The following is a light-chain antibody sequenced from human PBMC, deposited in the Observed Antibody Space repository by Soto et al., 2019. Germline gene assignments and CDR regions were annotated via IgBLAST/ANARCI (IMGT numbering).Light chain of an antibody. Sequence: DIQMTQSPSSLSASVGDRVTITCRASQSFNYYLNWYQQKPGKAPKLLIYATSRLQSGVPSRFSGSGSGTEFTLTISSLQPEDRATYYCQQTYSTPRTFGQGTKVEIK. CDR3: QQTYSTPRT. J-gene: IGKJ1*01. CDR2: ATS. V-gene: IGKV1-39*01. CDR1: QSFNYY.